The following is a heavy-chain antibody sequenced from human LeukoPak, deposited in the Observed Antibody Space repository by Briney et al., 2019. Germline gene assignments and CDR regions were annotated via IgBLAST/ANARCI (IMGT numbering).Heavy chain of an antibody. CDR2: IVGSSSA. Sequence: GGSLRLSCTASGFTFSNFAMTWVRQAPGKGLEWVSSIVGSSSAYYADSLKGRFTISRDNAKNSLYLQMNSLRAEDTAVYYCARIGAGSSRDYWGQGTLVTVSS. CDR1: GFTFSNFA. J-gene: IGHJ4*02. D-gene: IGHD6-13*01. CDR3: ARIGAGSSRDY. V-gene: IGHV3-21*01.